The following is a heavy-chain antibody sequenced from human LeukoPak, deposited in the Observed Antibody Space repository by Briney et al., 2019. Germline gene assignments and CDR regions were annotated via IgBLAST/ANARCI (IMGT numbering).Heavy chain of an antibody. V-gene: IGHV4-61*02. CDR1: GGSISSGSYY. CDR3: ARGYHSDAFDI. D-gene: IGHD2-2*01. CDR2: IYTSGST. J-gene: IGHJ3*02. Sequence: PSETLSLTCTVSGGSISSGSYYWSWIRQPAGKGLEWIGRIYTSGSTNYNPSLKSRVTISVDTSKNQFSLKLSSVTAADTAVYYCARGYHSDAFDIWGQGTVVTVSS.